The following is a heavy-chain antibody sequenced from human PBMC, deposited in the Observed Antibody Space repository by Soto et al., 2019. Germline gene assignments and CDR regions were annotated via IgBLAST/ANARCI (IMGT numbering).Heavy chain of an antibody. V-gene: IGHV1-18*01. CDR1: GYTFRSYG. J-gene: IGHJ4*02. CDR3: ARDPRAERLSTGYSPDY. D-gene: IGHD3-9*01. Sequence: ASVKVSCKTSGYTFRSYGISWVRQAPGQGLEWMGWISADNGNTKYAQKFQDRVTMTTDTSTTTAYMEVRSLTSDDTAVYYCARDPRAERLSTGYSPDYWGQGTLVTVSS. CDR2: ISADNGNT.